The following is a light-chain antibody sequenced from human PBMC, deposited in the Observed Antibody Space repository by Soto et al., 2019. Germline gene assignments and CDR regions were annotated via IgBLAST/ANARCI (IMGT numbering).Light chain of an antibody. Sequence: DILMTQSPSTRSASVGDRVTITCRASHSISRWLAWYQQKPGKAPHLLIYDASSLESGVPSRFSGSGSGTEFTLTISSLQPDDFATYYCQQYNSDWAFGQGKKVEIK. J-gene: IGKJ1*01. CDR3: QQYNSDWA. CDR2: DAS. CDR1: HSISRW. V-gene: IGKV1-5*01.